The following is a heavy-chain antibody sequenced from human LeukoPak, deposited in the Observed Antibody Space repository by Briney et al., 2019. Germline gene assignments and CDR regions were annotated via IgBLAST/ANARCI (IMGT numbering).Heavy chain of an antibody. Sequence: SETLSLTCAVYGGSFSGYYWSWIRQPPGKGLEWIGEINHSGSTNYNPSLKSRVTISVGTSKNQFSLKLSSVTAADTAVYYCARAGYDFWSGYSSEYYFDYWGQGTLVTVSS. CDR1: GGSFSGYY. V-gene: IGHV4-34*01. CDR3: ARAGYDFWSGYSSEYYFDY. J-gene: IGHJ4*02. D-gene: IGHD3-3*01. CDR2: INHSGST.